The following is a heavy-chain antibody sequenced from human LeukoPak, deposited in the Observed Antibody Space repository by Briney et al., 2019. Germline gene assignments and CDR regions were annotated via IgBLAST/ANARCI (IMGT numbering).Heavy chain of an antibody. CDR3: AREPDYYDSSGYYYARAFDI. J-gene: IGHJ3*02. Sequence: SETLSLTCTVSGGSINSYYWSWIRQPPGKGLEWIGYIHYSGSTNYNPSLKSRVTISVDTSKNQFSLKLSSVTAADTAVYYCAREPDYYDSSGYYYARAFDIWGQGTMVTVSS. V-gene: IGHV4-59*01. D-gene: IGHD3-22*01. CDR1: GGSINSYY. CDR2: IHYSGST.